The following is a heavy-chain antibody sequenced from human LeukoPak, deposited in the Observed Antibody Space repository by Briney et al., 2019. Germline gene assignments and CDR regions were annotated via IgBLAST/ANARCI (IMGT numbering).Heavy chain of an antibody. Sequence: PSETLSLTCTVSGGSISSGSYYWSWIRQPAGKGLEWIGRIYTSGSTNYNPSLKSRVTISVDTSKNQFSLKLSSVTAADTAVYYCARHRGSSGWPYYYYYYMDVWGKGTTVTISS. CDR2: IYTSGST. V-gene: IGHV4-61*02. CDR3: ARHRGSSGWPYYYYYYMDV. D-gene: IGHD6-19*01. CDR1: GGSISSGSYY. J-gene: IGHJ6*03.